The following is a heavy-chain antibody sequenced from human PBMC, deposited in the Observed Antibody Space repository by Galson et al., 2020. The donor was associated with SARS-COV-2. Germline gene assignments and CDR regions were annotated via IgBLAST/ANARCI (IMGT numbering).Heavy chain of an antibody. CDR2: IRNDGSKK. Sequence: GGSLRLSCAASGFPFSSYGMHWVRQAPGKGLEWLAFIRNDGSKKNYGDSVKGRITMFRDNSKDTLLLHMNNLNTEDTGVYYCVKPMAGYSMDVWGLGTTVTVSS. V-gene: IGHV3-30*02. D-gene: IGHD2-8*01. CDR1: GFPFSSYG. J-gene: IGHJ6*02. CDR3: VKPMAGYSMDV.